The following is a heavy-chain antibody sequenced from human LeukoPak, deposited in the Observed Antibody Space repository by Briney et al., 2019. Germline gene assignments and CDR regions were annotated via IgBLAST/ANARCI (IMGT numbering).Heavy chain of an antibody. Sequence: GGSLRLSCAGSGLNFRDQWMSWLRQAPEKGPEWVAHIKPDGSEKYYVDSVKGRFTISRDNAENSLYLQMNSLRAEDTAVYYCARRSVAGSLDYWGQGTLVTVSS. V-gene: IGHV3-7*01. D-gene: IGHD6-19*01. J-gene: IGHJ4*02. CDR1: GLNFRDQW. CDR2: IKPDGSEK. CDR3: ARRSVAGSLDY.